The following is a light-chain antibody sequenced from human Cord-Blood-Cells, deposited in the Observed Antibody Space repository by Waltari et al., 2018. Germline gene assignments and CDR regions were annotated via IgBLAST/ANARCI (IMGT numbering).Light chain of an antibody. V-gene: IGLV2-11*01. CDR1: SSDVGGCNY. CDR2: DVS. Sequence: QSALTQPRSVSGSPGQSVTISRTGTSSDVGGCNYVSWYQQHPAKAPKLMIYDVSKRPSGVPDRFSGSKSGNPASLTISGLQAEDEAEYYCCSYAGSYTVLFGGGTKLTVL. J-gene: IGLJ2*01. CDR3: CSYAGSYTVL.